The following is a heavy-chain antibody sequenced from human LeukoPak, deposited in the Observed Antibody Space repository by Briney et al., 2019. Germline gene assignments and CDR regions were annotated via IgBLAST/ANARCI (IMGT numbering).Heavy chain of an antibody. V-gene: IGHV4-31*03. CDR3: ARDLGRYCSSTTCPRWFDP. D-gene: IGHD2-2*01. CDR1: GGSINSAGYN. J-gene: IGHJ5*02. CDR2: IYYSGST. Sequence: SETPSLTCTVSGGSINSAGYNWYWIRQHPGKGLEWIGYIYYSGSTYYNPSLKSRLTISIDTSKNQFSLRLSSVTAADTAVYYCARDLGRYCSSTTCPRWFDPWGRGTLVTVSS.